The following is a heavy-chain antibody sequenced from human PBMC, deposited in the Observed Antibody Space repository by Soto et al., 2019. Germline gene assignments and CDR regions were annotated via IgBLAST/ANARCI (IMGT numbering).Heavy chain of an antibody. V-gene: IGHV3-11*01. CDR3: ARVRLGEWGYAMDV. CDR1: GLTFSDSY. CDR2: ISSSGSSI. Sequence: VQLVESGGGLVKPGGSLRLSCAASGLTFSDSYLNWIRHAPGKGLEWLAYISSSGSSIFYAGSVKGRFTISRDNAKNSLYLQMNSLRAEDTAMYYCARVRLGEWGYAMDVGGQGTTVTVSS. J-gene: IGHJ6*02. D-gene: IGHD3-10*01.